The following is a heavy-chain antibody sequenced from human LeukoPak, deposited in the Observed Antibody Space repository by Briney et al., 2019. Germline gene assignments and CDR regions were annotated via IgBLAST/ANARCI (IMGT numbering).Heavy chain of an antibody. Sequence: SETLSLTCAVYGGSFSGYYWSWIRQPPGKGLEWIGEINHSGSTNYNPSLKSRVTISVDTSKNQFSLKLSSVTAADTAVYYCARGLYEQQGTQGAFDIWGQGTMVTVSS. D-gene: IGHD6-13*01. CDR2: INHSGST. J-gene: IGHJ3*02. V-gene: IGHV4-34*01. CDR1: GGSFSGYY. CDR3: ARGLYEQQGTQGAFDI.